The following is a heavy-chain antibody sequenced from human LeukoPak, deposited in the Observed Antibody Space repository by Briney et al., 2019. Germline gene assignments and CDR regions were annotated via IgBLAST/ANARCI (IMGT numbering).Heavy chain of an antibody. CDR3: ARDFFGDFDH. J-gene: IGHJ4*02. D-gene: IGHD2/OR15-2a*01. CDR2: IQYVGRT. Sequence: SETLSLTCTVSGGSINNYYWSWIRQPPGKGLEWIGYIQYVGRTYYRPSLKSRVTISMDLSKIQFSLKMSSVTAADTAVYYCARDFFGDFDHWGQGILVTVSS. CDR1: GGSINNYY. V-gene: IGHV4-59*01.